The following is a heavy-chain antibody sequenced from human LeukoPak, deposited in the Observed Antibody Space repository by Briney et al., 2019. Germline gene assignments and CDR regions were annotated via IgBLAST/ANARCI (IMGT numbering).Heavy chain of an antibody. D-gene: IGHD3-22*01. CDR2: IIPIFGTA. CDR1: GYTFTSYG. CDR3: ARGPTYYYDSSGYPRNNWFDP. V-gene: IGHV1-69*06. Sequence: ASVKVSCKASGYTFTSYGISWVRQAPGQGLEWMGGIIPIFGTANYAQKFQGRVTITADKSTSTAYMELSSLRSEDTAVYYCARGPTYYYDSSGYPRNNWFDPWGQGTLVTVSS. J-gene: IGHJ5*02.